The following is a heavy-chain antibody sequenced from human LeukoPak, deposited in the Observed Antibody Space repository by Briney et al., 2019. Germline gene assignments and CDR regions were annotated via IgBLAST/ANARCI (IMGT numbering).Heavy chain of an antibody. CDR2: IDSTSTYI. J-gene: IGHJ4*02. D-gene: IGHD1-26*01. Sequence: PGGSLRLSCAASRFTFSTYSMNWVRQAPGKGLEWVSSIDSTSTYISYADSVKGRFTICRDNAKNSLYLQMDSLRAEDTAVYYCARDSLVGSTTPVFDYWGQGTLVTVSS. V-gene: IGHV3-21*04. CDR3: ARDSLVGSTTPVFDY. CDR1: RFTFSTYS.